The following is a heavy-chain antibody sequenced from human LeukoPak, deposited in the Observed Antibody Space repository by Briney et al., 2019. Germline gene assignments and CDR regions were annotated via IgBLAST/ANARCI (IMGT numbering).Heavy chain of an antibody. V-gene: IGHV4-31*03. D-gene: IGHD6-13*01. CDR1: GGSISSGAYY. Sequence: SETLSLTCTVSGGSISSGAYYWTWIRQHPGKGLEWIGYTHYSGSTYYNPSLKSRVTISVDTSKNQFSLKLSSVTAADTAMYYCARKSSRWGAFDIWGQGTMVTVSS. CDR2: THYSGST. J-gene: IGHJ3*02. CDR3: ARKSSRWGAFDI.